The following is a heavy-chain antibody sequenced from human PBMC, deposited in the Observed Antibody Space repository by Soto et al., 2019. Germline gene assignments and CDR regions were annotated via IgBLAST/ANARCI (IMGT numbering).Heavy chain of an antibody. CDR3: ARSSHKESWFDP. CDR1: GGSLNNFY. D-gene: IGHD6-19*01. Sequence: SETLSITCSVSGGSLNNFYWNWIRQTAGKGLEWIGRIHASGNTNYNPSLKIRATLSVDTSKNQFSLKVRSVTAADTAVYYCARSSHKESWFDPWGQGTLVTVSS. CDR2: IHASGNT. V-gene: IGHV4-4*07. J-gene: IGHJ5*02.